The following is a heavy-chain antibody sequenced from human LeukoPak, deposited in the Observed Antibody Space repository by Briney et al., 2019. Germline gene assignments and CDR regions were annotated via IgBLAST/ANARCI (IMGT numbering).Heavy chain of an antibody. D-gene: IGHD6-13*01. J-gene: IGHJ5*02. V-gene: IGHV4-39*07. CDR2: IYYSGST. CDR3: ARKGYSISWYSP. CDR1: GGSISSYY. Sequence: SETLSLTCTVSGGSISSYYWGWIRQPPGKGLEWIGSIYYSGSTSYNPSLKSRVTISLDTSKNQFSLKLTSVTAADTAVYYCARKGYSISWYSPWGQGTLVTVSS.